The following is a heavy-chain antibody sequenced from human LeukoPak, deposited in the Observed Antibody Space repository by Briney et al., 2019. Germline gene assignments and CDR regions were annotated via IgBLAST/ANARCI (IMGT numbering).Heavy chain of an antibody. V-gene: IGHV3-21*01. CDR3: ARLTVGYYDSSGYGD. CDR2: ISPSSSYI. Sequence: NTGRSLRLSCAASGFTFSSYAMNWVRQAPGKGLEWVSSISPSSSYIYYADSVKGRFTVSRDNAKNSLYLQMNSLRAEDTAVYYCARLTVGYYDSSGYGDWGQGILVTVSS. J-gene: IGHJ4*02. CDR1: GFTFSSYA. D-gene: IGHD3-22*01.